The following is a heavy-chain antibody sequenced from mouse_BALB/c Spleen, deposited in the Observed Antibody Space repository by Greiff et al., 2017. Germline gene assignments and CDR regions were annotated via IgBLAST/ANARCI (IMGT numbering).Heavy chain of an antibody. CDR1: GFNINDSY. V-gene: IGHV14-3*02. Sequence: EVQLQQSGAELVKPGASVKLSCTASGFNINDSYMHWVKQRPEQGLEWIGRIDPANGNTKYDPKFQGKATITADTSSNTAYLQLSSLTSEDSAVYYCASIGGYYGFAYWGQGTLVTVSA. CDR2: IDPANGNT. D-gene: IGHD1-1*01. J-gene: IGHJ3*01. CDR3: ASIGGYYGFAY.